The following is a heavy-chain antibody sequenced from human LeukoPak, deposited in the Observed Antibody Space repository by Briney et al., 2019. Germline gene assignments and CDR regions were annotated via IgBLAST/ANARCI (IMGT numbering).Heavy chain of an antibody. CDR1: GFSFSSYA. Sequence: GGSLRLSCAASGFSFSSYAMSWVRQAPGKGLEWVSSSSGSGGTTYYADSVKGRFTISRDNSKDTVYLQMNSLRAEDTAVYYCAREAYYYDSSGYYGLDYWGQGTLVTVSS. CDR2: SSGSGGTT. D-gene: IGHD3-22*01. V-gene: IGHV3-23*01. J-gene: IGHJ4*02. CDR3: AREAYYYDSSGYYGLDY.